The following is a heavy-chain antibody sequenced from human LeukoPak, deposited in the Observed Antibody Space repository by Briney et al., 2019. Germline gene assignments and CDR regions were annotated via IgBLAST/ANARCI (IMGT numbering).Heavy chain of an antibody. Sequence: GGSLRLSCAASGFTFSSYSMNWVRQAPGKGLEWVSSISSSSSYIYYADSVKGRFTISRDNAMNSLYLQMNSLRAEDTAVYYCARDEDSGSYGYWGQETLVTVSS. CDR3: ARDEDSGSYGY. V-gene: IGHV3-21*01. D-gene: IGHD1-26*01. CDR1: GFTFSSYS. J-gene: IGHJ4*02. CDR2: ISSSSSYI.